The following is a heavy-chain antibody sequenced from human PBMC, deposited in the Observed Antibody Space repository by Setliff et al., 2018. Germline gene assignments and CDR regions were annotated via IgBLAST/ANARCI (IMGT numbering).Heavy chain of an antibody. CDR1: GGSFSGYY. CDR2: INHSGST. D-gene: IGHD3-3*01. V-gene: IGHV4-34*01. J-gene: IGHJ4*02. Sequence: PSETLSPTCAVYGGSFSGYYWSWIRQPPGKGLEWIGEINHSGSTNYNPSLKSRVTISVDTSKNQFSLKLSSVTAADTAVYYCARVPNFWSGYLDYWGQGTLVTVS. CDR3: ARVPNFWSGYLDY.